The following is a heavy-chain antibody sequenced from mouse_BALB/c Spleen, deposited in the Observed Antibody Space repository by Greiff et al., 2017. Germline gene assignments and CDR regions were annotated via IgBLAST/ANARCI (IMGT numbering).Heavy chain of an antibody. CDR2: IRLKSDNYAT. D-gene: IGHD1-1*01. J-gene: IGHJ4*01. CDR3: TVYYGSNYYAMDY. CDR1: GFTFSSYW. Sequence: EVHLVESGGGLVQPGGSMKLSCVASGFTFSSYWMPWVRQSPEKGLEWVAEIRLKSDNYATHYAESVKGKFTITRDDSKSRLYLQMYSLRAEDTGIYYCTVYYGSNYYAMDYWGQGTSVTVSS. V-gene: IGHV6-6*02.